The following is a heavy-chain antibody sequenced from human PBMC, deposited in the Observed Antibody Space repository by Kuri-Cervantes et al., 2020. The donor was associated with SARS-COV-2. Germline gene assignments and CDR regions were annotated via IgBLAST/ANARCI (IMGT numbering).Heavy chain of an antibody. CDR2: ISAYNGNT. J-gene: IGHJ4*02. CDR1: GYTFTSYD. D-gene: IGHD3-3*01. Sequence: ASVKVSCKASGYTFTSYDISWVRQAPGQGLEWMGWISAYNGNTNYAQKLQGRVTMTTDTSTSTAYMELRSLRSDDTAVYYCARDQLSFTIFGVVITYFDYWGQGTLVTVSS. CDR3: ARDQLSFTIFGVVITYFDY. V-gene: IGHV1-18*01.